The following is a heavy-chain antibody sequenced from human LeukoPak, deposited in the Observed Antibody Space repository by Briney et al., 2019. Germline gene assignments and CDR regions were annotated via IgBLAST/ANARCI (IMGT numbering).Heavy chain of an antibody. CDR3: ASVSTVGATRYYYYMDV. V-gene: IGHV1-2*02. D-gene: IGHD1-26*01. CDR1: GYTFTDYY. CDR2: INPNSGGT. Sequence: ASVRVSCKASGYTFTDYYMHWVRQAPGQGLEWMGWINPNSGGTNYAQEFQGRVTMTRDTSISTAYMELSRLRSDDTAVYYCASVSTVGATRYYYYMDVWGKGTTVTISS. J-gene: IGHJ6*03.